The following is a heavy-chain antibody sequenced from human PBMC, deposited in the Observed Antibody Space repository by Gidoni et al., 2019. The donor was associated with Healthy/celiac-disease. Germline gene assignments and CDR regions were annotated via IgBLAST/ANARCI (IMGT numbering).Heavy chain of an antibody. D-gene: IGHD6-19*01. Sequence: QVQLVQSGAEVKKPGASVKVSCQASGYTFPSYGISWVRQAPGQGLEWMGWISAYNGNTYYAQKLQGRVTMTTDTSTSTAYMELRSLRSDDTAVYYCAREPTVAGLNYYYYYGMDVWGQGTTVTVSS. J-gene: IGHJ6*02. CDR3: AREPTVAGLNYYYYYGMDV. V-gene: IGHV1-18*01. CDR1: GYTFPSYG. CDR2: ISAYNGNT.